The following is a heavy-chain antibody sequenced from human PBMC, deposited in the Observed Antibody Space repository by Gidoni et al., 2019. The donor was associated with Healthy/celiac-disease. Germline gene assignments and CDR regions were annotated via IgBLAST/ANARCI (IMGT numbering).Heavy chain of an antibody. CDR1: AFTFSNAW. CDR3: TTVNADYDILTGHYYYYMDV. J-gene: IGHJ6*03. CDR2: FKSKTDGGTT. D-gene: IGHD3-9*01. V-gene: IGHV3-15*01. Sequence: EVQLVESGGGLAQPGGSLSLSCSASAFTFSNAWMTWLRQAPGKALEWVGRFKSKTDGGTTDYAAPVKGRFTISRDDSKNTLYLQMNSLKTEDTAVYYCTTVNADYDILTGHYYYYMDVWGKGTTVTVSS.